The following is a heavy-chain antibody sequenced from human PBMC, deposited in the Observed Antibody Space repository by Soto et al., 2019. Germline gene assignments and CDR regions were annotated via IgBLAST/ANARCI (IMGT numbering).Heavy chain of an antibody. CDR1: GFTFSTYS. Sequence: PGGSLRLSCAASGFTFSTYSMNWVRQAPGKGLEWVSSISSSGTYIHYADSLKGRFTTSRDNAKNSLYLQMISLRAEDTAVYYCARDPSDCSSTSCWGYYALDVWGQGTTVTVSS. J-gene: IGHJ6*02. V-gene: IGHV3-21*01. CDR2: ISSSGTYI. CDR3: ARDPSDCSSTSCWGYYALDV. D-gene: IGHD2-2*01.